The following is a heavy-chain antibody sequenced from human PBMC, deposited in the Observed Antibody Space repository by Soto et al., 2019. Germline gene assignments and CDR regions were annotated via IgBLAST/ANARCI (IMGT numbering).Heavy chain of an antibody. Sequence: QVQLVKSGGGVVQPGRSLRLSCAASGFTFSSYAMHWVRQAPGKGLEWVAVISYDGSNKYYADSVKGRFTISRDNSKNTLYLQMNSLRAEDTAVYYCASVTGYWGQGTLVTVSS. CDR2: ISYDGSNK. CDR3: ASVTGY. J-gene: IGHJ4*02. CDR1: GFTFSSYA. V-gene: IGHV3-30-3*01. D-gene: IGHD2-8*02.